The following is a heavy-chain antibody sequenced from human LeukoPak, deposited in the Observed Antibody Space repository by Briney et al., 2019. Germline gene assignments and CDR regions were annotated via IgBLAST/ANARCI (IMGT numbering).Heavy chain of an antibody. J-gene: IGHJ4*02. Sequence: TGGSLRLSCAASGFTFNNYAMHWVRQAPGKGLEYVSGISSNGVATYYANSVKGRFTISRDNSKNTLYLQLASLRAEDMAVYYCARRFASIEFFSDYWGQGALVTVSS. CDR3: ARRFASIEFFSDY. CDR2: ISSNGVAT. D-gene: IGHD2-21*01. CDR1: GFTFNNYA. V-gene: IGHV3-64*01.